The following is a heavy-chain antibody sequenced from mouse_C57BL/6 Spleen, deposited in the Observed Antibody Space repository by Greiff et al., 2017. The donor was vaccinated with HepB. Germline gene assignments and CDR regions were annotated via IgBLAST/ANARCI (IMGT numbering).Heavy chain of an antibody. CDR3: AIAYYPYYAMDY. J-gene: IGHJ4*01. V-gene: IGHV1-82*01. D-gene: IGHD2-10*01. CDR2: IYPGDGDT. Sequence: VQLQQSGPELVKPGASVKISCKASGYAFSSSWMNWVKQRPGKGLEWIGRIYPGDGDTNYNGKFKGKATLTADKSSSTAYMQLSSLTSEDSAVYFCAIAYYPYYAMDYWGQGTSVTVSS. CDR1: GYAFSSSW.